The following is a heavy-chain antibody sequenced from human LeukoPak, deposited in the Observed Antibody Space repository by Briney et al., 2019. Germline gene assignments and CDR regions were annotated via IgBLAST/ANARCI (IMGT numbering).Heavy chain of an antibody. V-gene: IGHV3-48*03. CDR2: ISSSGSTI. Sequence: GGSLRLSCAASGFTFSSYEMNWVRQAPGKGLEWVSYISSSGSTIYYADSVKGRFTISRDNAKNSLYLQMNSLRAEDTAVYYCARDRWLQSEDYYMDVWGKGTTVTISS. CDR3: ARDRWLQSEDYYMDV. D-gene: IGHD5-24*01. CDR1: GFTFSSYE. J-gene: IGHJ6*03.